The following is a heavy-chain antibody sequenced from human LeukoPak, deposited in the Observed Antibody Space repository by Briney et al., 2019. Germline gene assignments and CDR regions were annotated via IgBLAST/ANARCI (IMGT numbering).Heavy chain of an antibody. Sequence: GGSLTLSCAVPGFTFSSYGMHCVREAPGRGVEWVAVISYEGSNKHYADSVKGRFTMSRDNSKNTLSMQMNSLRAEDTAVYYCAKDPYGSGSYYGNYFDYWGQGTLVTVSS. V-gene: IGHV3-30*18. CDR3: AKDPYGSGSYYGNYFDY. CDR1: GFTFSSYG. D-gene: IGHD3-10*01. CDR2: ISYEGSNK. J-gene: IGHJ4*02.